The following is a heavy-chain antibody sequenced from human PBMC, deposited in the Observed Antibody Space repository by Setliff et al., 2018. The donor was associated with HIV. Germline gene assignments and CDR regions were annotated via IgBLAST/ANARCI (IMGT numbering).Heavy chain of an antibody. CDR1: DYSISSGCY. CDR2: MYHTGST. V-gene: IGHV4-38-2*01. J-gene: IGHJ3*01. Sequence: SETLSLTCAVSDYSISSGCYWGWIRQPPGKGLEWIGSMYHTGSTYYSPSLNSRFTISVDTSKNQFSLKLRSVTAADTAVYYCARRGEDCSRTSCYAFDVWGQGAMVTVSS. D-gene: IGHD2-2*01. CDR3: ARRGEDCSRTSCYAFDV.